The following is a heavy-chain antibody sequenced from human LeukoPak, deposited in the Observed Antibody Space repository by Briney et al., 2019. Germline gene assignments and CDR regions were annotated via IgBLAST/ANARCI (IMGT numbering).Heavy chain of an antibody. CDR2: IYPGDSDT. D-gene: IGHD2-2*02. Sequence: GESLQISCKGSGYSFTSYWIGWVRQMPGKGLEWMGIIYPGDSDTRYSPSFQGQVTISADKSISTAYLQWSSLKASDTAMYYCARTPLDCSSTSCYMGIVDYWGQGTLVTVSS. CDR1: GYSFTSYW. CDR3: ARTPLDCSSTSCYMGIVDY. J-gene: IGHJ4*02. V-gene: IGHV5-51*01.